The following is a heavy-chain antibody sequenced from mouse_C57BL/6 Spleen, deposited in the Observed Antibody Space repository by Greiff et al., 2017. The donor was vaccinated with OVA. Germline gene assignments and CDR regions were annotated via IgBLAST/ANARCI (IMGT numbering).Heavy chain of an antibody. V-gene: IGHV5-17*01. CDR1: GFTFSDYG. J-gene: IGHJ3*01. CDR3: ATNYDWFAY. D-gene: IGHD2-4*01. Sequence: EVMLVESGGGLVKPGGSLKLSCAASGFTFSDYGMHWVRQATEKGLEWVAYISSGSSTIYYADTVKGRFTISRDNAKNTLFLQMTILRSEDTAMYYCATNYDWFAYWGQGTLVTVSA. CDR2: ISSGSSTI.